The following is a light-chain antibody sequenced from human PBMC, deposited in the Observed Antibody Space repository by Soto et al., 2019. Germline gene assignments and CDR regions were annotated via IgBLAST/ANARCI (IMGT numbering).Light chain of an antibody. CDR3: SSYTSSSTPV. J-gene: IGLJ1*01. V-gene: IGLV2-14*01. Sequence: QSVLTQPASVSGSPGQSITISCTGTSSDVGGYNYVSWYQQHPGKAHKLMIYDVSNRPSGVSYRFSGSKSGNTASLTISGLQAEDEADYYCSSYTSSSTPVFGTGTKVTVL. CDR2: DVS. CDR1: SSDVGGYNY.